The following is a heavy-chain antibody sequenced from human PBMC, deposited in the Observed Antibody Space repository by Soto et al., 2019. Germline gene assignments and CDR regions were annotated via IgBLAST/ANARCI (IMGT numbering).Heavy chain of an antibody. CDR2: ISGSGGST. D-gene: IGHD2-2*01. J-gene: IGHJ3*02. CDR3: ATFSVDCSIPSCSTNAFAI. Sequence: PGGSLRLSCAASGFTFSSYAMSWVRQAPGKGLEWVSAISGSGGSTYYADSVKGRFTISRDNSKNTLYLQMNSLRAEDTAVYYCATFSVDCSIPSCSTNAFAIWGQGTLVTVSS. V-gene: IGHV3-23*01. CDR1: GFTFSSYA.